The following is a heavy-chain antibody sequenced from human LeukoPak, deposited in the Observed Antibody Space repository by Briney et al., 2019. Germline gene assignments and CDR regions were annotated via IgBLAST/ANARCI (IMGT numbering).Heavy chain of an antibody. J-gene: IGHJ4*02. Sequence: GGSLRLSCAASGFTFSSYGMSWVRQAPGKGLEWVSSISSSGGNTYHAGSVKGRFTISRDNSKNTVNLQMNSLRAEDTAVYYCAKDWDISNWYGKFDSWGQGTLVTVSS. CDR1: GFTFSSYG. CDR3: AKDWDISNWYGKFDS. CDR2: ISSSGGNT. V-gene: IGHV3-23*01. D-gene: IGHD6-13*01.